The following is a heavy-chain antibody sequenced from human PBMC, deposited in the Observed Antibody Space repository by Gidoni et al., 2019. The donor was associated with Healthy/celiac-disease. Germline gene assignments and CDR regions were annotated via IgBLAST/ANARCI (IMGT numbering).Heavy chain of an antibody. V-gene: IGHV3-21*01. CDR2: ISSSSSYI. CDR1: GFTFSSYS. CDR3: ARDPNRSNWFDP. J-gene: IGHJ5*02. Sequence: EVQLVESGGGLVKPGGSLRLSCAASGFTFSSYSMNWVRQAPGKGLEWVSSISSSSSYIYYADSVKGRFTISRDNAKNSLYLQMNSLRAEDTAVYYCARDPNRSNWFDPWGQGTLVTVSS.